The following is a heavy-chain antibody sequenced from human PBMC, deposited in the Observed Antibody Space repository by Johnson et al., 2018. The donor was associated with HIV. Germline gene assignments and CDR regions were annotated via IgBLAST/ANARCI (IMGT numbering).Heavy chain of an antibody. V-gene: IGHV3-64*01. CDR3: AKVIARSNYYGSGSYRDPGAFDI. CDR2: IRSDGGSS. J-gene: IGHJ3*02. Sequence: MLLVESGGGVVQPGRSLRLSCAASGFTFSSYAMHWVRQAPGKGLEYVSAIRSDGGSSYSANSVKGRFTISRDNSKNTLYLQMNSLRAEDTAVYYCAKVIARSNYYGSGSYRDPGAFDIWGQGTMVTVSS. D-gene: IGHD3-10*01. CDR1: GFTFSSYA.